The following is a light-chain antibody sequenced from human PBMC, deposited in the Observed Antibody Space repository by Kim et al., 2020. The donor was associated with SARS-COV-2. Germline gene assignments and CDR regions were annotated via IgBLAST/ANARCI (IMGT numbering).Light chain of an antibody. J-gene: IGKJ1*01. V-gene: IGKV4-1*01. CDR2: WAS. Sequence: ATINCKSSQSVLYSSNNKNYLAWYQQKPGQPPKLLIYWASTRESGVPDRLRGGGSGTDFTLTIGSLRAEEVAVNYCRKYYSTPQTFGQGTKVDIK. CDR1: QSVLYSSNNKNY. CDR3: RKYYSTPQT.